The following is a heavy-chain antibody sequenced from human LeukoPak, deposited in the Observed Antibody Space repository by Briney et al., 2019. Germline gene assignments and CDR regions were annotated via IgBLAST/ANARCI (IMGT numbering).Heavy chain of an antibody. V-gene: IGHV3-33*01. CDR2: IWYDGNNK. D-gene: IGHD2/OR15-2a*01. CDR1: GFTFSGYG. Sequence: GRSQRLSCAASGFTFSGYGMHWVRQAPGKGLEWVALIWYDGNNKYYADSVKGRFTNSRDNSKNTVYLQMNSLRAEDTAVYYCARDRDFFFDYWGQGTLVTVSS. J-gene: IGHJ4*02. CDR3: ARDRDFFFDY.